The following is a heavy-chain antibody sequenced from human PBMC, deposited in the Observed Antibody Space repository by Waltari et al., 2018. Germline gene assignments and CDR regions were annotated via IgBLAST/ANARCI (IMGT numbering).Heavy chain of an antibody. Sequence: QLQLQESGPGLVKPSETLSLTCTVSGGSISSSRYYLGWLRQPPGKGLEWIGSIYYSGGTYYNPSLKSRVTISVDTSKNQFSLKLSSVTAADTAVYYCAREDENWFDPWGQGTLVTVSS. CDR3: AREDENWFDP. V-gene: IGHV4-39*07. CDR1: GGSISSSRYY. CDR2: IYYSGGT. J-gene: IGHJ5*02.